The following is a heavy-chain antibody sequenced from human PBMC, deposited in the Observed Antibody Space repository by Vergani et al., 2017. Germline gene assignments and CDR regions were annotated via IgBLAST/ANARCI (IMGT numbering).Heavy chain of an antibody. D-gene: IGHD6-13*01. CDR3: ARDGSSIAAAVAFDI. CDR1: GYTFTSYY. CDR2: INPSGGST. Sequence: QVQLVQSGAEVKKPGASVKVSCKASGYTFTSYYMHWVRQAPGQGLEWMGIINPSGGSTSYAQKFQGRVTMTRDTSTSTVYMELSSLRSEDTAVYYCARDGSSIAAAVAFDIWGQGTMVTVSS. J-gene: IGHJ3*02. V-gene: IGHV1-46*01.